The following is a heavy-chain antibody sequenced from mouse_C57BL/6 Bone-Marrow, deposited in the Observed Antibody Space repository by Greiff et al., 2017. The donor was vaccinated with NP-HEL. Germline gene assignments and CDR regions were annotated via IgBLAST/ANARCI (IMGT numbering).Heavy chain of an antibody. CDR3: TSDGYYGHFDV. V-gene: IGHV5-9-1*02. Sequence: EVKVVESGEGLVKPGGSLKLSCAASGFTFSSYAMSWVRQTPEKRLEWVAYISSGGDYIYYADTVKGRFTISRDNARNTLYLQMSSLKSEDTAMYYCTSDGYYGHFDVWGTGTTVTVSS. CDR2: ISSGGDYI. J-gene: IGHJ1*03. D-gene: IGHD2-3*01. CDR1: GFTFSSYA.